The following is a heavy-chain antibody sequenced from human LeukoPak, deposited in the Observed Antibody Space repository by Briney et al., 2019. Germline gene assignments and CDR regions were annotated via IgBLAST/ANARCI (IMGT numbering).Heavy chain of an antibody. Sequence: SVKVCCKASGGTFSSCAISWVRQAPGQGLGWMGRIIPVLGIANYAQKFQGRVTITADESTSTAYMEPSSLRSEDTAVYYCARGRQLVRDASFKWFDPWGQGTLVTVSS. CDR3: ARGRQLVRDASFKWFDP. J-gene: IGHJ5*02. CDR1: GGTFSSCA. V-gene: IGHV1-69*04. CDR2: IIPVLGIA. D-gene: IGHD6-6*01.